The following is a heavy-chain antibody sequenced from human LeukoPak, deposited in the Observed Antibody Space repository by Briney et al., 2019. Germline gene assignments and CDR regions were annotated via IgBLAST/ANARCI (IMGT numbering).Heavy chain of an antibody. Sequence: GGSLRLSCAASGFTFSSYAMNWVRQAPGKGLEWVSAISGSGGSTYYADSVKGRFTISRDNSKNALYLQMNSLRAEDTAVYYCAKENNDDFWSGYLTNFDYWGQGTLVTVSS. J-gene: IGHJ4*02. CDR2: ISGSGGST. V-gene: IGHV3-23*01. CDR3: AKENNDDFWSGYLTNFDY. D-gene: IGHD3-3*01. CDR1: GFTFSSYA.